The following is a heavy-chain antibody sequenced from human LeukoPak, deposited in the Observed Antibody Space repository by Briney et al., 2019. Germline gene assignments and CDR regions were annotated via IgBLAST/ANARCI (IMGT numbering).Heavy chain of an antibody. J-gene: IGHJ6*02. CDR3: ARDGWFGGTPYYYYYYGMDV. Sequence: GGSLRLSCAASGFTFSTYSMNWVRQAPGKGLEWVSSINTASNYIYYADSVKGRFSISRDNAKNSLYLQMNSLRAEDTAVYYCARDGWFGGTPYYYYYYGMDVWGQGTTVTVSS. CDR1: GFTFSTYS. CDR2: INTASNYI. D-gene: IGHD3-10*01. V-gene: IGHV3-21*01.